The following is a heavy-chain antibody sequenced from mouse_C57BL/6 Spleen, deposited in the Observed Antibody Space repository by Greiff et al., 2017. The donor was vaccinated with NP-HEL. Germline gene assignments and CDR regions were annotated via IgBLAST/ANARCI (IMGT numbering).Heavy chain of an antibody. CDR1: GYTFTSYW. CDR3: ATTIVKAYYFDY. CDR2: IYPGSGST. V-gene: IGHV1-55*01. D-gene: IGHD2-5*01. Sequence: QVQLHQPGAELVKPGASVKMSCKASGYTFTSYWITWVKQRPGQGLEWIGDIYPGSGSTNYNEKFKSKATLTVDTSSSTAYMQLSSLTSEDSAVYCCATTIVKAYYFDYWGPGTTLTVSS. J-gene: IGHJ2*01.